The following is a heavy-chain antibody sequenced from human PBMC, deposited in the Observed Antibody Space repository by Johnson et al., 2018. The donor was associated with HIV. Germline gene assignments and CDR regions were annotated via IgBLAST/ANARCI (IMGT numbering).Heavy chain of an antibody. J-gene: IGHJ3*02. CDR1: GFTFSDYY. CDR3: AKGPLYYYDSRLGSGAFDI. D-gene: IGHD3-22*01. V-gene: IGHV3-11*04. CDR2: ISSSGTTI. Sequence: QVQLVESGGGVVQPGRSLRLSCAASGFTFSDYYMSWIRQAPGKGLEWVSYISSSGTTIYYTDSVKGRFTVSRDNAKNSLYLQMNSLRAEDTAVYYCAKGPLYYYDSRLGSGAFDIWGQGTMVTVSS.